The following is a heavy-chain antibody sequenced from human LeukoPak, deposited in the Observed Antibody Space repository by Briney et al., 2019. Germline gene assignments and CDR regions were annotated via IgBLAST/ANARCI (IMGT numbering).Heavy chain of an antibody. D-gene: IGHD3-22*01. J-gene: IGHJ4*02. CDR3: ARGLYYYDSSGFYYFDY. CDR2: IYPGDSDT. V-gene: IGHV5-51*01. Sequence: GESLMISCKGSGYNFTSYWIGWVRQMSGKGLEWMGIIYPGDSDTRYSPSFQGQVTISADKSINTAYLQWSSLKASDTAMYYCARGLYYYDSSGFYYFDYWGQGTLVTVSS. CDR1: GYNFTSYW.